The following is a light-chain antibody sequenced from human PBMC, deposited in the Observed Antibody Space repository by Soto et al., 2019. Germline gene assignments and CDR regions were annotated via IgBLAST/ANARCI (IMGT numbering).Light chain of an antibody. CDR2: NTS. CDR1: QSVTSS. V-gene: IGKV3-15*01. CDR3: QQYNNWPRT. Sequence: EIVMTQSPATLSVSPGERATLSCRASQSVTSSLAWYQQKPGQAPRLVIYNTSTRATGIPARFSGSGSGTEFTLTISSLQSEDFAVYYCQQYNNWPRTFGQGTKVEIK. J-gene: IGKJ1*01.